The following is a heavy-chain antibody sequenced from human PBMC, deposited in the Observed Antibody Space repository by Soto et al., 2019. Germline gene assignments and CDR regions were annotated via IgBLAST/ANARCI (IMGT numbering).Heavy chain of an antibody. CDR3: ATDSAGRGPFDP. Sequence: SETLSLTCTISGGSFGTNYWSWIRQAPSKGLEWIGYTYHTGSTKYNPSLKSRATISVDTSKNQFSLTLNSAAAADTAVYYCATDSAGRGPFDPWGQGILVTVSS. V-gene: IGHV4-59*13. D-gene: IGHD3-10*01. CDR1: GGSFGTNY. J-gene: IGHJ5*02. CDR2: TYHTGST.